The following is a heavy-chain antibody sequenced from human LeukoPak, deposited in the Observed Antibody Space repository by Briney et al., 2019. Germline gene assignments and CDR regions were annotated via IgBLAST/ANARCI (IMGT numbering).Heavy chain of an antibody. CDR1: GFTFSSYA. CDR2: ISYDGSNK. J-gene: IGHJ4*02. V-gene: IGHV3-30*04. D-gene: IGHD1-26*01. CDR3: ARVPSGSYFDY. Sequence: EGSLRLSCAASGFTFSSYAMHWVRQAPGKGLEWVAVISYDGSNKYYADSVKGRFTISRDNSKNTLYLQMNSLRAEDTAVYYCARVPSGSYFDYWGQGTLVTVSS.